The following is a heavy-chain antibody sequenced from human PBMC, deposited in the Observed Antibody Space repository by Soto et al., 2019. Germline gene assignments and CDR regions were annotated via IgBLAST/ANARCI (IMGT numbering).Heavy chain of an antibody. J-gene: IGHJ6*02. CDR1: GYTFTAFA. Sequence: QVPLVQSGAEVKKPGASVKVSCKASGYTFTAFAIHWVRQAPGLRPEWMGWINAGNGNTKSSQKFQGRVTITMDTSVSTAYMELSSLRSVDTAAYYCAREAPYHGSGMYGDGMDVWGQGTTVTVSS. D-gene: IGHD3-10*01. CDR2: INAGNGNT. CDR3: AREAPYHGSGMYGDGMDV. V-gene: IGHV1-3*01.